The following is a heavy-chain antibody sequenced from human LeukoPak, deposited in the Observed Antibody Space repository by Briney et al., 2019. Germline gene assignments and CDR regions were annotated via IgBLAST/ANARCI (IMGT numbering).Heavy chain of an antibody. J-gene: IGHJ3*02. D-gene: IGHD4-17*01. CDR1: GYLFPNYW. Sequence: GESLKISCKDSGYLFPNYWIAWVRQMPGKGLEWMGIIWPGDSDTRYNPSFQGRVIITVDKSITTAYLQWSSLKASDTAMYYCARDYGDYVGAFDIWGQGTMVTVSS. CDR3: ARDYGDYVGAFDI. V-gene: IGHV5-51*01. CDR2: IWPGDSDT.